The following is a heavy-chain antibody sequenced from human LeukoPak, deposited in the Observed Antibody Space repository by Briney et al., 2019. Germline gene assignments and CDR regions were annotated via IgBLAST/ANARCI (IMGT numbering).Heavy chain of an antibody. CDR1: GGSISSNNW. V-gene: IGHV4-4*02. Sequence: SGTLSLTCAVSGGSISSNNWWGWVRQPPGKGLEWIGEIYHSGSPNYNPSLKSRVTISVDKSRNHFSLNLSSVTAADTAVYYCARVNINNWHSCDYWGQGTPVTVSS. CDR3: ARVNINNWHSCDY. D-gene: IGHD1-1*01. CDR2: IYHSGSP. J-gene: IGHJ4*02.